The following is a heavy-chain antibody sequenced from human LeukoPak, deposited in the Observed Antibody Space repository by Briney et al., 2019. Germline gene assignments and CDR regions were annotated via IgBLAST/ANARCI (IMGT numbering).Heavy chain of an antibody. V-gene: IGHV3-21*01. J-gene: IGHJ5*02. CDR1: GFTFSSYS. CDR2: ISSSSSYI. D-gene: IGHD1-1*01. CDR3: ARDSGTHLGP. Sequence: KTGGSLRLSCAASGFTFSSYSMNWVRQAPGKGLEWVSSISSSSSYIYYADSVKGRFTISRDNAKNSLYLQMNSLRAEDTAVYYCARDSGTHLGPWGQGTLVTVSS.